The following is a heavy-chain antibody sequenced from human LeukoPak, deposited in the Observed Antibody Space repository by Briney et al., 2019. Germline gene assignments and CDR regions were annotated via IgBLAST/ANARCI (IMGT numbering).Heavy chain of an antibody. CDR3: ARGPYYDFWSGYYSGLLAFDI. V-gene: IGHV1-2*02. Sequence: GASVKVSCKASGYTFTGYYMHWVRQAPGQGLEWMGWINPNSGGTNYAQKFQGRVTMTRDTSISTAYMELSRLRSDDTAVYYCARGPYYDFWSGYYSGLLAFDIWGQGTMVTVSS. CDR1: GYTFTGYY. CDR2: INPNSGGT. D-gene: IGHD3-3*01. J-gene: IGHJ3*02.